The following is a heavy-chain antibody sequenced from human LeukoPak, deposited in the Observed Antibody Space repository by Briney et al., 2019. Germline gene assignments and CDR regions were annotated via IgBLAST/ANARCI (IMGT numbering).Heavy chain of an antibody. CDR2: ISWDGGRT. Sequence: GGSLRLSCAASGFSFDDYAMHWVRQGPGKGLEWVSLISWDGGRTYYADSVKGRFTISRDNSKNSLYLQMNSLRAEDTALYYCAKDKFDGSGNYYFDWWGQRTLVTVSS. D-gene: IGHD3-10*01. J-gene: IGHJ4*02. V-gene: IGHV3-43D*03. CDR1: GFSFDDYA. CDR3: AKDKFDGSGNYYFDW.